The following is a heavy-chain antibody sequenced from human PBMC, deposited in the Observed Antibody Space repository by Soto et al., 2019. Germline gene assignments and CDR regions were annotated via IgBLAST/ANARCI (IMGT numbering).Heavy chain of an antibody. CDR3: ARDASMVRGVCCNHFDC. D-gene: IGHD3-10*01. V-gene: IGHV1-2*04. J-gene: IGHJ4*02. Sequence: QVQLVQSGAEVKKPGASVKVSCKASGYTFTGYYMHWVRQAPGQGLEWMGWINPNSGGTNYAQKFQGWVTMTRDTSISTAYMELSGLRSDDTAVYYCARDASMVRGVCCNHFDCWGQGTLVTVSS. CDR2: INPNSGGT. CDR1: GYTFTGYY.